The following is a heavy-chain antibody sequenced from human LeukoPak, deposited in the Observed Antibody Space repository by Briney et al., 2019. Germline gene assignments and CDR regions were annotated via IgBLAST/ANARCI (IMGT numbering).Heavy chain of an antibody. D-gene: IGHD5/OR15-5a*01. CDR3: ARAFTTFYAFDS. CDR2: IYNGGPT. Sequence: GGSLRLSCAASGFTVSSNYVNWVRQAPGKGLEWVSAIYNGGPTHYADSVKGRFTVSRDNSKNTVYLQMSSLRAEDTAVYFCARAFTTFYAFDSWGQGTPVIVSS. CDR1: GFTVSSNY. J-gene: IGHJ4*02. V-gene: IGHV3-53*01.